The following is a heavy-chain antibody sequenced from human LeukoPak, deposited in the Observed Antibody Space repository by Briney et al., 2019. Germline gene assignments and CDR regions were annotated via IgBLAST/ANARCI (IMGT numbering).Heavy chain of an antibody. D-gene: IGHD2-2*02. Sequence: SQTLSLTCTVSGGSISSGGYYWSWIRQHPGKGLEWIGYIYYSGSIYYNPSLKSRVTISVDTSKNQFSLKLSSVTAADTAVYYRAREVIVVVPAAIYWFDPWGQGTLVTVSS. CDR1: GGSISSGGYY. CDR3: AREVIVVVPAAIYWFDP. J-gene: IGHJ5*02. V-gene: IGHV4-31*03. CDR2: IYYSGSI.